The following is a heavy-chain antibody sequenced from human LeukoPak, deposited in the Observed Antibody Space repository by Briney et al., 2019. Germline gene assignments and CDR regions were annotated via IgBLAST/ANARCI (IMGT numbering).Heavy chain of an antibody. Sequence: SETLSLTCAVYGGYFSGYYWSWIRQPPGKGLEWIGEINHSGSTNYNPSLKSRVTISVDTSKNQFSLKLSSVTAADTAVYYCARRRQYYGSGTYSYYYYGMDVWGKGTTVTVSS. CDR3: ARRRQYYGSGTYSYYYYGMDV. D-gene: IGHD3-10*01. CDR2: INHSGST. CDR1: GGYFSGYY. V-gene: IGHV4-34*01. J-gene: IGHJ6*04.